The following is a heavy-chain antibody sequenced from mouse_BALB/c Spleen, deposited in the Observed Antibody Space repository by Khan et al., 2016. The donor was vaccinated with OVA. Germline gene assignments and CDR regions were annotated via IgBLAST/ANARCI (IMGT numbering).Heavy chain of an antibody. Sequence: EVQLQESGPDLVKPSQSLSLTCTVTGYSITSGYSWHWIRQFLGNKLEWMGYIHYSGSTNYNPSLKSRISITRDTSKNQFFLQLNSVTTEDTATYYSARDGYYFDYWGQGTTLTVSS. CDR3: ARDGYYFDY. D-gene: IGHD2-3*01. J-gene: IGHJ2*01. V-gene: IGHV3-1*02. CDR1: GYSITSGYS. CDR2: IHYSGST.